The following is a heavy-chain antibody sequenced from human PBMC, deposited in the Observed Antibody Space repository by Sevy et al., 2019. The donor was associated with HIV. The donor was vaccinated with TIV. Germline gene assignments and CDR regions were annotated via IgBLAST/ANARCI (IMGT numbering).Heavy chain of an antibody. J-gene: IGHJ4*02. CDR2: FDPEDDER. CDR3: ATTKDYYENSGDPFDY. CDR1: GNTLTQLS. Sequence: AAVKVSCKVSGNTLTQLSMHWVRQVPGKGLEWMGSFDPEDDERIYAQKFQGRVTMTEDTSTDIAYMELSSLKSEDTAVYYCATTKDYYENSGDPFDYWGQGTLVTVSS. D-gene: IGHD3-22*01. V-gene: IGHV1-24*01.